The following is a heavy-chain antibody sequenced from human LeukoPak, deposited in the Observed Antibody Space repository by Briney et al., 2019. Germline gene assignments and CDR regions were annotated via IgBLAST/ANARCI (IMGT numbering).Heavy chain of an antibody. Sequence: GGSLRLSCAASGFTFSSYAMSWVRQAPGKGLEWVSAISGSGGSTYYADSVKGRFTVSRDNSRNTLYLQMNSLRAEDTAVYYWGKPGGYAPHADTWGQGPLVPASS. D-gene: IGHD5-12*01. CDR3: GKPGGYAPHADT. CDR2: ISGSGGST. CDR1: GFTFSSYA. V-gene: IGHV3-23*01. J-gene: IGHJ5*02.